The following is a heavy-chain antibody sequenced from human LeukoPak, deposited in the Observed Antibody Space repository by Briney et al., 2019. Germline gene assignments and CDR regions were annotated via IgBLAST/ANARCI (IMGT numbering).Heavy chain of an antibody. J-gene: IGHJ4*02. V-gene: IGHV3-30*18. CDR2: RLHDGTNQ. CDR1: GFTFSSYG. Sequence: GGSLRLSCAASGFTFSSYGMHLVRQAPGKGLEWVAGRLHDGTNQYYPDSVKGRFTISRDNSKNTLFLQMNSLRAEDTAIYYCAKVEYYDSSGYLNYWGQGTLVTVSS. CDR3: AKVEYYDSSGYLNY. D-gene: IGHD3-22*01.